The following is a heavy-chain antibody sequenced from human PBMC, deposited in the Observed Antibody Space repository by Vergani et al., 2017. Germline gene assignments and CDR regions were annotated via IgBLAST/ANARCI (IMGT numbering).Heavy chain of an antibody. CDR2: IYTSGST. J-gene: IGHJ6*02. CDR1: GGSISSGSYY. Sequence: QVQLQESGPGLVKPSQTLSLTCTVSGGSISSGSYYWSWIRQPAGKGLEWIGRIYTSGSTNYNPSLKSRVTISVDTSKNQFSLKLSSVTAADTAVYYCAREGHYGILTGFYYYGMDVWGQGTTVTVSS. V-gene: IGHV4-61*02. D-gene: IGHD3-9*01. CDR3: AREGHYGILTGFYYYGMDV.